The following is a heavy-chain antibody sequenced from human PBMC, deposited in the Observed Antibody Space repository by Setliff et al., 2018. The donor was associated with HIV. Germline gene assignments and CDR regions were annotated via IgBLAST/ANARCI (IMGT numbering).Heavy chain of an antibody. Sequence: AGGSQRLSCAVSGFTFISYGMYWVRQAPGKGLEWVAFIRYDGSYRYYVDSVKGRFTISRDNSKNTMFLQMNSLRAEDTAVYYCAKQTVSSSWSNWFDPWGQGTLVTVSS. CDR2: IRYDGSYR. CDR1: GFTFISYG. V-gene: IGHV3-30*02. CDR3: AKQTVSSSWSNWFDP. J-gene: IGHJ5*02. D-gene: IGHD6-13*01.